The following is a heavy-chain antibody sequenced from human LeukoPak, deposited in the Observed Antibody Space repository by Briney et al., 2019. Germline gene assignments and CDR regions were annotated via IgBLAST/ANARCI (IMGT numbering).Heavy chain of an antibody. J-gene: IGHJ3*01. CDR2: IMPDISES. CDR1: GYSFISNH. V-gene: IGHV1-2*02. Sequence: ASVNVSCKASGYSFISNHIYWVRQAPGQGLELMGWIMPDISESRSAQNFQGRVTMTWDTSITSAYMELSSLTSDDTAVYFCAREAGVKGLDVWGQGTMVTVSS. CDR3: AREAGVKGLDV.